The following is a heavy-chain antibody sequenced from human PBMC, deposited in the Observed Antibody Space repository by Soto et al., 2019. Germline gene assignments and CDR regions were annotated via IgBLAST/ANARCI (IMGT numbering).Heavy chain of an antibody. CDR1: GFTVSNNY. CDR2: IYSGGNT. CDR3: ARDPPGIAASGAGG. D-gene: IGHD6-13*01. V-gene: IGHV3-53*01. Sequence: EVQLVESEGGLIQPGGSLRLSCAASGFTVSNNYMRWVRQAPGKGLEWVSLIYSGGNTHYADSVKGRFTISRDNSKNTLFLQMNSLRVEDTAVYYCARDPPGIAASGAGGWGQGTLVTVSS. J-gene: IGHJ4*02.